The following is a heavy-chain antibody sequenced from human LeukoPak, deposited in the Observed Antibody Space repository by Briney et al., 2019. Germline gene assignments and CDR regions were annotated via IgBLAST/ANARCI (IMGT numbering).Heavy chain of an antibody. CDR1: GFTFSTYW. Sequence: GSLRLSCAASGFTFSTYWMSWVRQAPGKGPEWVSYISSSSSTIYYADSVKGRFTISRDNAKNSLYLQMNSLRAEDTTVYYCAREFRGVISYFDYWGQGTLVTVSS. CDR3: AREFRGVISYFDY. J-gene: IGHJ4*02. CDR2: ISSSSSTI. D-gene: IGHD3-10*01. V-gene: IGHV3-48*01.